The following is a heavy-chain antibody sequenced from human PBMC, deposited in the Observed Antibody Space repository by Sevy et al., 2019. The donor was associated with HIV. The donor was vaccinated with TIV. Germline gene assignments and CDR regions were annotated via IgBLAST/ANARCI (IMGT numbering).Heavy chain of an antibody. V-gene: IGHV1-18*04. CDR2: ISGNNGNT. D-gene: IGHD3-10*01. CDR3: ARDRAGVKRPSDY. CDR1: GYTFTSYG. J-gene: IGHJ4*02. Sequence: ASVKVSCKASGYTFTSYGINWVRQAPGQGLESMGWISGNNGNTNYAQNLQGRVTTTTDTSTSTNYMELRSLRSDDTAVYCCARDRAGVKRPSDYWGQGTLVTVSS.